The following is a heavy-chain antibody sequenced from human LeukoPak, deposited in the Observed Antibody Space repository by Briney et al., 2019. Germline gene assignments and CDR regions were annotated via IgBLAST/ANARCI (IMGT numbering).Heavy chain of an antibody. Sequence: GESLRLSCAASGFTFSSYAMTWVRQAPGKGLEWVSSISGSGGSTYYADSVKGRFTISRDNSKNTLYLQMNSLRAEDTAVYYCAKDLVTGSLDYWGQGTLVTVSS. CDR3: AKDLVTGSLDY. CDR1: GFTFSSYA. CDR2: ISGSGGST. D-gene: IGHD3-10*01. V-gene: IGHV3-23*01. J-gene: IGHJ4*02.